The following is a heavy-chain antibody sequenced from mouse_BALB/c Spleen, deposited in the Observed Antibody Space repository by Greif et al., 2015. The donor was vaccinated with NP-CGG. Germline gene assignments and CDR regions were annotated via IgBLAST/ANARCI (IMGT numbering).Heavy chain of an antibody. Sequence: EVKLMDSGGGLVKPGGSLKLSCAASGFTFSDYYMYWVRQTPEKRLEWVATISDGGSYTYYPDSVKGRFTISRDNAKNNLYLQMSSLKSEDTAMYYCARGSYFDYWGQGTTLTVSS. J-gene: IGHJ2*01. CDR1: GFTFSDYY. CDR2: ISDGGSYT. V-gene: IGHV5-4*02. CDR3: ARGSYFDY.